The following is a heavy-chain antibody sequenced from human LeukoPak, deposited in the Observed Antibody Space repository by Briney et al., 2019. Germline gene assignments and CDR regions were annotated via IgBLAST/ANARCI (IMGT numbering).Heavy chain of an antibody. CDR1: SGSFSGYY. J-gene: IGHJ6*03. CDR2: INHSGNT. CDR3: ARGRSSWSEWGEYSYYYMDV. V-gene: IGHV4-34*01. Sequence: SETLSLTCAVYSGSFSGYYWSWIRQPPGKGLECIGEINHSGNTNYNPSLKSRVTMSIDTSMNQFSLKLSSVTAADTAVYYCARGRSSWSEWGEYSYYYMDVWGKGTTVTISS. D-gene: IGHD6-13*01.